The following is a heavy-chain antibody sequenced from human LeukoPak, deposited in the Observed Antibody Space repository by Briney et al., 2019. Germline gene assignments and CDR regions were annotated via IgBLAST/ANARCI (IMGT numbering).Heavy chain of an antibody. J-gene: IGHJ6*02. CDR2: ISSSGSTI. CDR1: GFIFSRYE. CDR3: ARITMVRSMDV. D-gene: IGHD3-10*01. Sequence: PGGSLRLSCAASGFIFSRYEMNWVRQAPGKGLEWVSYISSSGSTILYADSVKGRVTISRDDARSSLYLQMNSLRAEDTAVYYCARITMVRSMDVWGQGTTVTVSS. V-gene: IGHV3-48*03.